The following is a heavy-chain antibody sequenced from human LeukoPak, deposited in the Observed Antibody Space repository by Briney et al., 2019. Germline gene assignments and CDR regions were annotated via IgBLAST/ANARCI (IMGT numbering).Heavy chain of an antibody. V-gene: IGHV3-21*01. D-gene: IGHD2-2*01. Sequence: PGGSLRLSCAASGFTFSSYSMNWVRQAPGKGLEWVSSISSSSSYINYADSVKGRFTISRDNAKNSLYLQMNSLRAEDTAVYYCASGFSYCSSTSCPDRWGQGTLVTVSS. CDR3: ASGFSYCSSTSCPDR. CDR1: GFTFSSYS. CDR2: ISSSSSYI. J-gene: IGHJ5*02.